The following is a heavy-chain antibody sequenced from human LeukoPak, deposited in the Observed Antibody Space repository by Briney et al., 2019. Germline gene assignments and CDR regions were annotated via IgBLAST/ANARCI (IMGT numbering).Heavy chain of an antibody. D-gene: IGHD2-15*01. V-gene: IGHV1-2*02. CDR3: ARDVIDCSGGSCYSDSLIDY. CDR1: GYTFTRYY. Sequence: ASVKVSCKASGYTFTRYYMHWVRQAPGQGLEWMGWIDPNSGGTNYAQKFQGRVTMTRDTSISTAYMELSRLRSDDTAVYYCARDVIDCSGGSCYSDSLIDYWGQGTLVTVSS. J-gene: IGHJ4*02. CDR2: IDPNSGGT.